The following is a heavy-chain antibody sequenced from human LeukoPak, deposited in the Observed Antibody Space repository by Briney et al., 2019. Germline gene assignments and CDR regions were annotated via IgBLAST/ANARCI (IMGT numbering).Heavy chain of an antibody. Sequence: GESLQISCKGSGYMFINYWIAWVRQMPGKGLEWMGIVYAGDSETRYSPSFQGQVTMSADRSTSTAYLQWSSLTASDSAMYYCARLGSGYHYNHYYGLDVWGRGTTVTVS. J-gene: IGHJ6*02. D-gene: IGHD5-12*01. CDR3: ARLGSGYHYNHYYGLDV. CDR1: GYMFINYW. CDR2: VYAGDSET. V-gene: IGHV5-51*01.